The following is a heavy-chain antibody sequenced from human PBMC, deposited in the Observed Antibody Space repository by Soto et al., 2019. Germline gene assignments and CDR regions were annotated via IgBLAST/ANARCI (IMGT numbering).Heavy chain of an antibody. CDR1: GGSFSGYY. CDR2: INHSGST. CDR3: ARLIHCKTTSCYFDY. Sequence: PSETLSLTCAVYGGSFSGYYWSWIRQPPGKGLEWIGEINHSGSTNYNPSLKSRVTISEDTSKNQFSLKLSSVTAADTAVFYCARLIHCKTTSCYFDYWGQGTLVTVSS. V-gene: IGHV4-34*01. J-gene: IGHJ4*02. D-gene: IGHD2-2*01.